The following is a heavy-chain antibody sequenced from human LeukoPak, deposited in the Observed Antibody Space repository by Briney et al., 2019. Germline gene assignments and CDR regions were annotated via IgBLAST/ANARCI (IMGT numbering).Heavy chain of an antibody. V-gene: IGHV4-39*07. J-gene: IGHJ6*03. CDR1: GGSISSSSYY. D-gene: IGHD3-9*01. Sequence: SEALSLTCTVSGGSISSSSYYWGWIRQPPGKGLEWIGEINHSGSTNYNPSLKSRVTISVDTSKNQFSLKLSSVTAADTAVYYCARGRAGASYFDWLPTHYYMDVWGKGTTVTISS. CDR3: ARGRAGASYFDWLPTHYYMDV. CDR2: INHSGST.